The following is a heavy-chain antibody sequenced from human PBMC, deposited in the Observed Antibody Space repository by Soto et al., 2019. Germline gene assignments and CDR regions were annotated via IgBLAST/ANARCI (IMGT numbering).Heavy chain of an antibody. J-gene: IGHJ6*02. Sequence: QVQLVQSGAEVKKPGSSVKISCKASGGTFRTNAFSWVRQAPGQGLEWMGGIIPIFPTPDYAQKFQSRVTITADESTTTTYTELSSLRSEDTAIYYCARDKDRLQLGGNYYAIMDVWGQGTTVTVSS. CDR3: ARDKDRLQLGGNYYAIMDV. CDR1: GGTFRTNA. D-gene: IGHD1-26*01. CDR2: IIPIFPTP. V-gene: IGHV1-69*12.